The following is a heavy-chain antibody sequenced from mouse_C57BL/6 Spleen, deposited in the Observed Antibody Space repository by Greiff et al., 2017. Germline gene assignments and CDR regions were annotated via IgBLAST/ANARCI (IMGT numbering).Heavy chain of an antibody. Sequence: VQLQQSGAELVRPGTSVKMSCKASGYTFTNYWIGWAKQRPGHGLEWIGDIYPGGGYTKYNEKFKGKATLTADKSSSTAYMQFSSLTSEDSAIYYCARRGSSWDAMDYWGQGNSVSVSS. CDR2: IYPGGGYT. D-gene: IGHD1-1*01. CDR1: GYTFTNYW. V-gene: IGHV1-63*01. J-gene: IGHJ4*01. CDR3: ARRGSSWDAMDY.